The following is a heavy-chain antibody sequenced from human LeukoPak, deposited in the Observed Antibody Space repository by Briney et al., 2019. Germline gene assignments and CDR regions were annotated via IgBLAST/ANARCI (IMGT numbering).Heavy chain of an antibody. V-gene: IGHV1-18*01. CDR1: GYTFTSYG. CDR2: ISAYNGNT. J-gene: IGHJ4*02. D-gene: IGHD3-10*01. Sequence: ASVKVSCKASGYTFTSYGISWVRQAPGQGLEWMGWISAYNGNTNYAQKLQGRVTMTTDTSTSTAYMELRSLRSDDTAVYYCARGRPTNYYYGSRGYYFDYWGQGTQVTVSS. CDR3: ARGRPTNYYYGSRGYYFDY.